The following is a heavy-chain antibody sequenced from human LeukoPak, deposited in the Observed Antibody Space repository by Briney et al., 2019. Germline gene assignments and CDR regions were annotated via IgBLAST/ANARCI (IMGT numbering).Heavy chain of an antibody. CDR2: IIVFFGTA. CDR1: GGSFSSDG. Sequence: GASVKVSCKASGGSFSSDGVAWVRQAPGQGPEWMGRIIVFFGTAKYAQKLQGRLTITADKSTNTAHMELSSLRSEDTAVYFCARDRSPTTAGTLDSWGQGTLVTVSS. J-gene: IGHJ4*02. D-gene: IGHD5-12*01. V-gene: IGHV1-69*06. CDR3: ARDRSPTTAGTLDS.